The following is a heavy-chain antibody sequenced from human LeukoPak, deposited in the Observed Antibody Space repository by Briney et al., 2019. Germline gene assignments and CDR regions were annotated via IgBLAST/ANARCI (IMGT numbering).Heavy chain of an antibody. D-gene: IGHD2-15*01. Sequence: KTSETLSLTCTVSGDSVSSGYWSWIRHSPGKGLEWIGFIQDSGITDYNPSLKSRLLMSLDISKNQFSLNLRSVTAADTAVYYCAGRGHRYSRDWGQGILVTISS. CDR1: GDSVSSGY. CDR3: AGRGHRYSRD. J-gene: IGHJ1*01. CDR2: IQDSGIT. V-gene: IGHV4-4*09.